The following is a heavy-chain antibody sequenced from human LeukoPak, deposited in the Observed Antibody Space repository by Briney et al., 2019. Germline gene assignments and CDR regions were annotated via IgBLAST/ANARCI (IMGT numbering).Heavy chain of an antibody. Sequence: ASVKVSCRASGGTFSSYAISWVRQAPGQGLEWMGKIIPILGITNYAQKFQDRVTITADKSTSTAYMELSSLRPEDTAVYYCARPGIAVAGLEYWGQGTLVTVSS. CDR3: ARPGIAVAGLEY. J-gene: IGHJ4*02. CDR1: GGTFSSYA. CDR2: IIPILGIT. D-gene: IGHD6-19*01. V-gene: IGHV1-69*04.